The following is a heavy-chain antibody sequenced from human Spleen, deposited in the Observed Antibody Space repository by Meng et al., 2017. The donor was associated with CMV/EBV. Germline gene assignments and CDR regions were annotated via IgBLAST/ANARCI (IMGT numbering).Heavy chain of an antibody. V-gene: IGHV1-18*01. CDR2: ISTYTGDT. D-gene: IGHD3-10*01. CDR1: GGTFSSYT. J-gene: IGHJ6*02. Sequence: ASVKVSCKASGGTFSSYTISWVRQAPGQGLEWMGWISTYTGDTNYAQKFQGRVTMTTETSTSTAYMELRSLRSEDTAVYYCARGGWFGEYTSPIFYYGMDVWGQGTTVTVSS. CDR3: ARGGWFGEYTSPIFYYGMDV.